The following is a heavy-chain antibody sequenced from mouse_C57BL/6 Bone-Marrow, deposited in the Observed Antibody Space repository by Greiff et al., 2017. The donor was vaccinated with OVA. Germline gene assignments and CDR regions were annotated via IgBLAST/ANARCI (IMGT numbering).Heavy chain of an antibody. CDR3: ASAVFAY. CDR1: GYTFTSYW. Sequence: QVQLQQPGAELVKPGASVKLSCKASGYTFTSYWMQWVKQRPGQGLEWIGEIDPSDSYTNYNQKFKGKATLTVDTSSGTAYMQLSSLTSEDSAVYYCASAVFAYWGQGTLVTVSA. V-gene: IGHV1-50*01. J-gene: IGHJ3*01. CDR2: IDPSDSYT.